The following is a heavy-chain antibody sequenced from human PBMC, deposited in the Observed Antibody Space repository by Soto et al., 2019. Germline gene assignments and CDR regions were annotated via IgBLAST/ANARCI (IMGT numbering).Heavy chain of an antibody. CDR1: GGTFSSYT. Sequence: QVQLVQSGAEVKKPGSSVKVSCKASGGTFSSYTISWVRQAPGQGLEWMGRIIPILGIANYAQKFQGRVTITADKPTSTAYMELSSLRSEDTAVYYCARMGLRHFDYWGQGTLVTVST. V-gene: IGHV1-69*02. CDR2: IIPILGIA. J-gene: IGHJ4*02. D-gene: IGHD5-12*01. CDR3: ARMGLRHFDY.